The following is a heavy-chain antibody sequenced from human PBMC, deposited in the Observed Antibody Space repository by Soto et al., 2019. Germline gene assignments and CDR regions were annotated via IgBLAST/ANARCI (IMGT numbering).Heavy chain of an antibody. CDR3: ARLPARGVITSRPHWFDP. J-gene: IGHJ5*02. V-gene: IGHV4-59*08. D-gene: IGHD2-21*01. CDR2: IYYSGST. CDR1: GGSISSYY. Sequence: SETLSLTCTVSGGSISSYYWSWIRQPPGKGLEWIGYIYYSGSTNYNPSLKSRVTISVDTSKNQFSLKLSSVTAADTAVYYCARLPARGVITSRPHWFDPWGQGTLVTVSS.